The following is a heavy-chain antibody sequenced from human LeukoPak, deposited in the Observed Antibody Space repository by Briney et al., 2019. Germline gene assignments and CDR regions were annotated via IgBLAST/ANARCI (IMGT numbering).Heavy chain of an antibody. V-gene: IGHV1-18*01. CDR3: ARAITVAGTISFAY. Sequence: ASVKVSCMASGYTFTSYGINWVRQAPGQGLEWMGCISGYNGNTDYAQKLQGRVTVTTDTSTSTAYMELRSLRSDDTAVYYCARAITVAGTISFAYWGQGTLVTVSS. J-gene: IGHJ4*02. CDR1: GYTFTSYG. CDR2: ISGYNGNT. D-gene: IGHD6-19*01.